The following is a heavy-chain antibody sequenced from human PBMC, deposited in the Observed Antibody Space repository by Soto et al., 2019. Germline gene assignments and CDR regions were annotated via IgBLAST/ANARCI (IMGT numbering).Heavy chain of an antibody. Sequence: EVQLVESGGGLVQPGGSLTLSCAASGFTFSTYTMNWVRQAPGKGLEWVSFISTSSSTVYYADSVKGRFTISRDNAKKSLFLQMNSLRVADTAVYYCERGGGSRRWLSDYWGQGTLVTVSS. V-gene: IGHV3-48*01. CDR2: ISTSSSTV. D-gene: IGHD2-15*01. J-gene: IGHJ4*02. CDR3: ERGGGSRRWLSDY. CDR1: GFTFSTYT.